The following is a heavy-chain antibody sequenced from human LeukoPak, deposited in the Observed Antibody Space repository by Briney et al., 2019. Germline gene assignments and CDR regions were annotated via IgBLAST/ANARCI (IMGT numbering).Heavy chain of an antibody. J-gene: IGHJ3*02. Sequence: GGSLRLSCAASGFTFSSYGMSWVRQAPGKGLEWVSAISGSGGSTYYADFVKGRFTISRDNAKNSLYLQMNSLRAEDTAVYYCARVGQGFLEWLLDAFDIWGQGTMVTVSS. V-gene: IGHV3-23*01. CDR2: ISGSGGST. D-gene: IGHD3-3*01. CDR1: GFTFSSYG. CDR3: ARVGQGFLEWLLDAFDI.